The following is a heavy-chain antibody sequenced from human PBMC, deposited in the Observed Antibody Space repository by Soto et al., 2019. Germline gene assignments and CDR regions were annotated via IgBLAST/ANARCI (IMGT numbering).Heavy chain of an antibody. CDR1: GYTFTSYD. Sequence: ASVKVSCKASGYTFTSYDINWVRQATGQGLEWMGWMNPNSGNTGYAQKFQGRVTMTRNTSISTAYMELSSLRSEDTAVYYCARGTFYGNYYYYYGMDVWGQGTTVTVSS. V-gene: IGHV1-8*01. CDR3: ARGTFYGNYYYYYGMDV. CDR2: MNPNSGNT. J-gene: IGHJ6*02. D-gene: IGHD4-17*01.